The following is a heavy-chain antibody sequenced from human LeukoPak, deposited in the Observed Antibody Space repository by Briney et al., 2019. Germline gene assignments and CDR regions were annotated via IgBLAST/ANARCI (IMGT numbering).Heavy chain of an antibody. D-gene: IGHD4-17*01. Sequence: SETLSLTCTVSGYSISSGYYWGWIRQPPGKGLECIGSIYHSGSTYYNPSLKSRVTISVDTSKNQFSLKLSSVTAADTAVYYCARERASVTTNAFDIWGQGTMVTVSS. CDR2: IYHSGST. CDR3: ARERASVTTNAFDI. CDR1: GYSISSGYY. V-gene: IGHV4-38-2*02. J-gene: IGHJ3*02.